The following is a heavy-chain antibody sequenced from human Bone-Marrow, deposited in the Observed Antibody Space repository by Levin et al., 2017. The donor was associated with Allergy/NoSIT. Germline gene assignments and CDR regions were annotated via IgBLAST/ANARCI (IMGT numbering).Heavy chain of an antibody. D-gene: IGHD6-13*01. CDR1: GFTFSKCA. CDR2: IYSGGST. J-gene: IGHJ4*02. V-gene: IGHV3-66*01. CDR3: ARDPPGVAAAGSGY. Sequence: GGSLRLSCAASGFTFSKCAMSWVRQAPGKGLEWVSLIYSGGSTYYADSVKGRFTISRDSSKNTLYLQMNNLRVEDTAVYYCARDPPGVAAAGSGYWGQGTLVTISS.